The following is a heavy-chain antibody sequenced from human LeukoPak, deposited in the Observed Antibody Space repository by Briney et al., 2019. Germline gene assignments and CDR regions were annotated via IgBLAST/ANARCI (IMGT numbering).Heavy chain of an antibody. CDR1: GFTFSNYA. CDR3: ANGNRCTSPNCLGYYYFYMDV. CDR2: FSGSGGTT. V-gene: IGHV3-23*01. D-gene: IGHD2-8*01. Sequence: PGGSLSLSCVASGFTFSNYAMNWARQAPGRGLEWVSGFSGSGGTTYYADSVTGRFTISRDNSKNTLYLQMNSLRVEDTAVYYCANGNRCTSPNCLGYYYFYMDVWGKGTTVTVSS. J-gene: IGHJ6*03.